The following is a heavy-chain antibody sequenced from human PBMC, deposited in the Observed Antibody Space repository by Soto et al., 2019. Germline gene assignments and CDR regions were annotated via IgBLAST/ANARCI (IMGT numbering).Heavy chain of an antibody. Sequence: GGSLRLSCAASGFTFSSYEMNWVRQAPGKGLEWVSYISSSGSTIYYADSVKGRFTISRDNAKNSPCLQMNSLRAEDTAVYYCARDTMIVVVTGMDVWGQGTTVTVSS. V-gene: IGHV3-48*03. CDR2: ISSSGSTI. CDR3: ARDTMIVVVTGMDV. D-gene: IGHD3-22*01. CDR1: GFTFSSYE. J-gene: IGHJ6*02.